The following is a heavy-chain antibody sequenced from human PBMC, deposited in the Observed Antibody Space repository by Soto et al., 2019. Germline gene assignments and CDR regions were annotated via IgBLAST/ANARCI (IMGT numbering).Heavy chain of an antibody. V-gene: IGHV1-18*01. CDR1: GYTFTSYG. CDR2: ISAYNGNT. Sequence: AASVKVSCKASGYTFTSYGISWVRQAPGQGLEWMGWISAYNGNTNYPQKLQGRVTMTTDTSTSTAYMELRSLRSDDTAVYYCARDLTYYDFWSGPPQGFDPWGQGTLVTVSS. D-gene: IGHD3-3*01. J-gene: IGHJ5*02. CDR3: ARDLTYYDFWSGPPQGFDP.